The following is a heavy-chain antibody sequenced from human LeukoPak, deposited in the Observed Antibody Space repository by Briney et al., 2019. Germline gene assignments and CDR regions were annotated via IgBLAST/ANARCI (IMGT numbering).Heavy chain of an antibody. CDR3: ARDDYYDKGLDY. Sequence: GGSLRLSCAASGFTVSSNYMSWVRQAPGKGLEWVSVIYSGGSTYYADSVKGRFTISRDNSKNTLYLQMNSLRAEDTAVYYCARDDYYDKGLDYWGQGTLVTVSS. D-gene: IGHD3-22*01. V-gene: IGHV3-53*01. CDR2: IYSGGST. CDR1: GFTVSSNY. J-gene: IGHJ4*02.